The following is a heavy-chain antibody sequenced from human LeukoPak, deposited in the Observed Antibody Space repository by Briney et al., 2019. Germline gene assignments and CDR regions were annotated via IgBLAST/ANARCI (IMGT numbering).Heavy chain of an antibody. J-gene: IGHJ4*02. CDR2: IWYDGSNK. V-gene: IGHV3-33*06. CDR1: GFTFSSYG. D-gene: IGHD3-22*01. CDR3: AKDGSSGYPYYFDY. Sequence: PGRSLRLSCAASGFTFSSYGMHWVRQAPDKGLEWVAVIWYDGSNKYYADSVKGRFTISRDNSKNTLYLQMNSLRAEDTAVYYCAKDGSSGYPYYFDYWGQGTLVTVSS.